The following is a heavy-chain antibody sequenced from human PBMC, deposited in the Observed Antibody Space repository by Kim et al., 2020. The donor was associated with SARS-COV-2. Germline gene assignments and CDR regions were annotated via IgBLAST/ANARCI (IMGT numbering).Heavy chain of an antibody. V-gene: IGHV3-30*04. CDR2: ISYDGSHH. Sequence: GGSLRLSCAASGFTFSIYPMRWVRQAPGNGLEWVAVISYDGSHHYYADSVKGRFTFSRDNSKNTLYLQMNSLRPEDTAVYYCARAGLMGPSYLFDPGGRGTLVPVSS. J-gene: IGHJ5*02. CDR3: ARAGLMGPSYLFDP. D-gene: IGHD1-26*01. CDR1: GFTFSIYP.